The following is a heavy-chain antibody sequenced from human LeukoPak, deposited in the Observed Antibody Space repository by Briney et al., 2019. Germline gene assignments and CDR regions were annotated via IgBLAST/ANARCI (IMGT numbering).Heavy chain of an antibody. CDR2: INHSGST. V-gene: IGHV4-34*01. CDR3: ARDYSSSSYAFDI. J-gene: IGHJ3*02. D-gene: IGHD6-6*01. Sequence: SETLSLTCAVYGGSFSGYYWSWIRQPPGKGLEWIGEINHSGSTNYNPSLKSRVTMSVDTSKNQFSLKLSSVTAADTAVYYCARDYSSSSYAFDIWGQGTMVTVSS. CDR1: GGSFSGYY.